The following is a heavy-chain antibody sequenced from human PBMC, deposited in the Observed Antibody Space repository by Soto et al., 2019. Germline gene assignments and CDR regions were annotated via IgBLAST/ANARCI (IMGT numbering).Heavy chain of an antibody. CDR1: GYTFGHYY. CDR2: LNPNGGAT. CDR3: ARFNVVRMVSAGLDF. V-gene: IGHV1-2*03. J-gene: IGHJ1*01. Sequence: GASVKVSCKTSGYTFGHYYIHWVLQAPGQGLEWLGWLNPNGGATNYAPKFQGRVTMTHDASISTVHMELSSLTPDDTAVYYCARFNVVRMVSAGLDFWGLGTLVTVSS. D-gene: IGHD2-21*01.